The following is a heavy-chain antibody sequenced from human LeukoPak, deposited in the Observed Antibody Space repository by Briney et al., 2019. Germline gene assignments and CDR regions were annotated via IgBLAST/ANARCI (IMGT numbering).Heavy chain of an antibody. V-gene: IGHV4-59*11. CDR3: ARGTFIVGATKDYYYYMDV. Sequence: PSETLSLTCTVSGGSMTTHHWNWIRQTPGKGLEWIGYVFDSGRTKENPSLKSRVTMSVDTSKNQFSLKLSSVTAADTAVYYCARGTFIVGATKDYYYYMDVWGKGTTVTVSS. J-gene: IGHJ6*03. CDR1: GGSMTTHH. CDR2: VFDSGRT. D-gene: IGHD1-26*01.